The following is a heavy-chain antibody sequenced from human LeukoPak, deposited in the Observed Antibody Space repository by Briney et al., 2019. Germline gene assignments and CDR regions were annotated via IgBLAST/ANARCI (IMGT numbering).Heavy chain of an antibody. CDR1: GGSISSYY. V-gene: IGHV4-59*08. Sequence: SETLSLTCTVSGGSISSYYWSWIRQPPGKGLEWIGYISYRGTTTYNPSLKSRVTMSVDTSRNQFSLKLTSVTAADTAVYYCARKSGGYYDSSTYPPPYYFDYWGQGTLVTVSS. J-gene: IGHJ4*02. CDR2: ISYRGTT. CDR3: ARKSGGYYDSSTYPPPYYFDY. D-gene: IGHD3-22*01.